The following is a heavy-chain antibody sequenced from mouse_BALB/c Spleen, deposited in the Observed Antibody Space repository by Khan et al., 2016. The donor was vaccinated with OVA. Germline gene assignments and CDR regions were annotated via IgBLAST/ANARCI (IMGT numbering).Heavy chain of an antibody. J-gene: IGHJ2*01. CDR3: VRSVTIPTVVATDFDY. CDR2: ISYSGRT. CDR1: VYSITSDYA. D-gene: IGHD1-1*01. Sequence: EVQLQESGPGLVKPSQSLSLTCTVTVYSITSDYAWNWIRQFPGNKLEWMGYISYSGRTSYNPSLKSRISITRDTSKNQIFLQLNSVTTEDTAPYYCVRSVTIPTVVATDFDYWGQGTTLSVSS. V-gene: IGHV3-2*02.